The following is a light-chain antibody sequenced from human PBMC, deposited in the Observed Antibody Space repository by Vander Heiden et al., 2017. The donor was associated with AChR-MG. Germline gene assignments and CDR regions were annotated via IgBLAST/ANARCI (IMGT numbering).Light chain of an antibody. CDR1: QDISSY. CDR2: GAS. V-gene: IGKV1-9*01. Sequence: IQLTQSPSSLSASVGDRVTITCRASQDISSYLAWYQQKPGRAPNLLIYGASTLQSGVPARFSGSGSGTDFTLTISSLQPEDFATYYCQQLSSYPLVTFGRGTTVEIK. CDR3: QQLSSYPLVT. J-gene: IGKJ4*01.